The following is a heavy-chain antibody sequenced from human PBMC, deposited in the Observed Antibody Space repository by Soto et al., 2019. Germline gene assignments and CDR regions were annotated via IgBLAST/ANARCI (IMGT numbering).Heavy chain of an antibody. D-gene: IGHD4-4*01. J-gene: IGHJ6*03. V-gene: IGHV4-4*02. CDR2: IYHSGNT. CDR3: ARYSTISGDYFYYMDV. Sequence: QVQLQESGPGLVKPSGTLSLTCAVSSGSISSNNWWSWVRQPPGKGLEWIGEIYHSGNTNYNPSLKSRVTISVDKSKNQFSLRVISVTAADTAVYYCARYSTISGDYFYYMDVWGKGTTVFVSS. CDR1: SGSISSNNW.